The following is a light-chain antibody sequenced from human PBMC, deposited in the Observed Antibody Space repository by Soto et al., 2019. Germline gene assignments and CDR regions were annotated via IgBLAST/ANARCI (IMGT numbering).Light chain of an antibody. Sequence: DIQMTQSPSTLSASVGERVTITCRASQSVSNWLAWYQQKAGQAPRLLIYGSSSSLSGVPPRFSGSGSGTDFTLTISSLQPEDFATYYCQQTYTTPITFGQGTRLEI. CDR3: QQTYTTPIT. J-gene: IGKJ5*01. V-gene: IGKV1-5*01. CDR2: GSS. CDR1: QSVSNW.